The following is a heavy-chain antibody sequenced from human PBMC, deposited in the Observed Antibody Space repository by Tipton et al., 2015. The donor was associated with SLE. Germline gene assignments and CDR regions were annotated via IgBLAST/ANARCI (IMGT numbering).Heavy chain of an antibody. Sequence: TLSLTCTVSGGSISSGSYYWSWIRQPAGKGLEWIGRIYTSGSTNYNPSLKSRVTISVDTSKNQFSLKLSSVTAADTAVYYCARLFEGGSYYGHAFDIWGQGTMVTVSS. J-gene: IGHJ3*02. D-gene: IGHD1-26*01. CDR1: GGSISSGSYY. CDR3: ARLFEGGSYYGHAFDI. CDR2: IYTSGST. V-gene: IGHV4-61*02.